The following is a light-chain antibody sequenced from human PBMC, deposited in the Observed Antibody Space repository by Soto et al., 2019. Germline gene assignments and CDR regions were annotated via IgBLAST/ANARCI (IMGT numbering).Light chain of an antibody. Sequence: QPVLTQPPSASGSPGQSVTISCTGTSSDVGGYNYVSWYQQHPGKAPKLMIYEVSKRPSGVPDRFSGSKSGNTASLTVSGLQAEDEADYYCTSYAGSNSFPYVFGSGTKVTVL. CDR3: TSYAGSNSFPYV. V-gene: IGLV2-8*01. CDR2: EVS. J-gene: IGLJ1*01. CDR1: SSDVGGYNY.